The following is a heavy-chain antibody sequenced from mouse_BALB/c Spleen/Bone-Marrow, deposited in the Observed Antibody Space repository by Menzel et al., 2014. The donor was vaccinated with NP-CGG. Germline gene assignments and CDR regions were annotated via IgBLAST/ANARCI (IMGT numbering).Heavy chain of an antibody. CDR1: GFTFSSYG. CDR3: AREGYDYDWFAD. D-gene: IGHD2-4*01. V-gene: IGHV5-9-2*01. Sequence: EVHLVESGGDLVKPGGSLKLSCAASGFTFSSYGMSWVRQTPEKRLEWVATISGGGSYIYYADNVKGRFIISRDNAKNNLYLQVRGLRSEDTALYYCAREGYDYDWFADWGQGTLVTVSA. J-gene: IGHJ3*01. CDR2: ISGGGSYI.